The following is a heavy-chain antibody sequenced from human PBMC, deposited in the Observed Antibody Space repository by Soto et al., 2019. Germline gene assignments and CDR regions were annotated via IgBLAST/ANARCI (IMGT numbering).Heavy chain of an antibody. Sequence: SVKVSCKASGFTFTSSAVQWVRQARGQRLEWIGWIVVGSGNTNYAQKFQERVTITRDMSTSTAYMELSSLRSEDTAMYYCARPSDRFCASTGCYLFDYWGQGALVTVSS. V-gene: IGHV1-58*01. D-gene: IGHD2-2*01. J-gene: IGHJ4*02. CDR3: ARPSDRFCASTGCYLFDY. CDR1: GFTFTSSA. CDR2: IVVGSGNT.